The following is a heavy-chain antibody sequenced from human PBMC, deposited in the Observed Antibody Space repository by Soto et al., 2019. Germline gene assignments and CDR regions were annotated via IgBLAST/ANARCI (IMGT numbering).Heavy chain of an antibody. CDR2: IYYSGST. J-gene: IGHJ6*02. CDR3: ARAHYGGNLYYYYGMDV. CDR1: GGSISSGDYY. V-gene: IGHV4-30-4*01. Sequence: NPSETLSLTCTVSGGSISSGDYYWSWIRQPPGKGLEWIGYIYYSGSTYYNPSLKSRVTISVDTSKNQFSLKLSSVTAADTAVYYCARAHYGGNLYYYYGMDVWGQGTTVTVSS. D-gene: IGHD4-17*01.